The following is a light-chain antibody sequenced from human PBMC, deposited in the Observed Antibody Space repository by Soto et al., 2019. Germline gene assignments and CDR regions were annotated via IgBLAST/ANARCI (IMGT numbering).Light chain of an antibody. V-gene: IGKV4-1*01. J-gene: IGKJ3*01. CDR1: QSVLYSSNNKNY. Sequence: DIVMTQSPDSLAVSLGERATINCKSSQSVLYSSNNKNYLAWYQQKPGQPPKLHIYWASTRESGVPDRFSGYGSGTDFTLTISSLQAEDGAVYYCQQYYSTPFTFGPGTKVDIK. CDR2: WAS. CDR3: QQYYSTPFT.